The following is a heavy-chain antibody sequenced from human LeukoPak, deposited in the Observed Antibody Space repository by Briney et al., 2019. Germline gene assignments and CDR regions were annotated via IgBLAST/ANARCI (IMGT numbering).Heavy chain of an antibody. V-gene: IGHV4-31*03. CDR1: GGSISSGGYY. CDR2: IYNSGST. Sequence: SQTLSLTCTVSGGSISSGGYYWDWIRQHPGKGLEWIAYIYNSGSTYYNPSLKSRLSISVDASKNHFSLKLSSVTAADTAVYCARDVGMDVWGQGTTVTVSS. CDR3: ARDVGMDV. J-gene: IGHJ6*02.